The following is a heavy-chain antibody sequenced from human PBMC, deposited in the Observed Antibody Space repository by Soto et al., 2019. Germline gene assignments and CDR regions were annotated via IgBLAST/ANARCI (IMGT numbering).Heavy chain of an antibody. CDR1: GGSVSSGSYY. Sequence: SETLSLTCTVSGGSVSSGSYYWSWIRQPPGKGLEWIGYIYYSGSTNYNPSLKSRVTISVDTSKNQFSLKLSSVTAADTAVYYCARAGQDDAFDIWGQGTMVTV. V-gene: IGHV4-61*01. CDR2: IYYSGST. CDR3: ARAGQDDAFDI. J-gene: IGHJ3*02.